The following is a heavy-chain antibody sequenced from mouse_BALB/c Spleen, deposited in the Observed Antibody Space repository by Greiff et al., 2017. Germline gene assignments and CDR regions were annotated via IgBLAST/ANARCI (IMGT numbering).Heavy chain of an antibody. CDR3: ARGNDGYLWFAY. D-gene: IGHD2-3*01. J-gene: IGHJ3*01. Sequence: EVQLVESGGGLVQPGGSRKLSCAASGFTFSSFGMHWVRQAPEKGLEWVAYISSGSSTIYYADTVKGRFTISRDNPKNTLFLQMTSLRSEDTAMYYCARGNDGYLWFAYWGQGTLVTVSA. CDR2: ISSGSSTI. V-gene: IGHV5-17*02. CDR1: GFTFSSFG.